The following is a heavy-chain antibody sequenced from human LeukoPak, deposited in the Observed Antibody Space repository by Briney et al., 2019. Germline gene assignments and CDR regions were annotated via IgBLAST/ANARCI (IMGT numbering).Heavy chain of an antibody. V-gene: IGHV3-48*03. CDR3: ARIGGSGSYSGHYFDH. J-gene: IGHJ4*02. CDR1: GFTFSDFD. Sequence: GGSLRLSCAASGFTFSDFDMNWVRQAPGKGLESISYIGSGGSTIYYADSVRGRFTISRDNANNSLYLQMNSLRAEDTAVYYCARIGGSGSYSGHYFDHWGQGTLVTVSS. D-gene: IGHD3-10*01. CDR2: IGSGGSTI.